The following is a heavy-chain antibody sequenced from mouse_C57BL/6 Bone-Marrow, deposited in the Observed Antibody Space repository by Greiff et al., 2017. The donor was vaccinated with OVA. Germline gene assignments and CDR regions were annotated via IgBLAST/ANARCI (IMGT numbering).Heavy chain of an antibody. CDR1: GFTFSSYG. V-gene: IGHV5-6*01. CDR2: ISSGGSYT. Sequence: EVQGVASGGDLVKPGGSLKLSCAASGFTFSSYGMSWVRQTPDKRLEWVATISSGGSYTYYPDSVKGRFTISRDNAKNTLYLQMSSLKSEDTAMYYCARHGGRRFDYWGQGTTLTVSS. D-gene: IGHD1-2*01. CDR3: ARHGGRRFDY. J-gene: IGHJ2*01.